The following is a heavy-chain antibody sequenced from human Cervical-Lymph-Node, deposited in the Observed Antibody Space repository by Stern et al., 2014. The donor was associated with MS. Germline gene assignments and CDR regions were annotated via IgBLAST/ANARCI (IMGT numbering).Heavy chain of an antibody. D-gene: IGHD3-9*01. CDR3: ARGTYFDYYYYGMDV. V-gene: IGHV1-2*06. Sequence: VQLVQSGAEVKKPGASVKVSCKASGYTFTGNYMHWVRQAPGQGLEWMGRINPNSGGTKYAQKFQGRVSMARDTSISTVYMELSRLRSDDTAVYYCARGTYFDYYYYGMDVWGQGTTVTVSS. CDR2: INPNSGGT. CDR1: GYTFTGNY. J-gene: IGHJ6*02.